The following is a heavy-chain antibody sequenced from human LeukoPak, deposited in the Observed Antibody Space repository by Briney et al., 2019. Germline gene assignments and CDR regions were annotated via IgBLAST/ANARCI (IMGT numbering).Heavy chain of an antibody. D-gene: IGHD3-22*01. CDR3: ARGPYYYDLRWAFDI. J-gene: IGHJ3*02. Sequence: ASVKVSCKASGGTFSSYSISWVRQATGQGLEWMGWMNPNSGNTGYAQKFQGRVTITRKTSISTAYMELSSLRSEDTAVYYCARGPYYYDLRWAFDIWGQGTMVTVSS. CDR2: MNPNSGNT. V-gene: IGHV1-8*03. CDR1: GGTFSSYS.